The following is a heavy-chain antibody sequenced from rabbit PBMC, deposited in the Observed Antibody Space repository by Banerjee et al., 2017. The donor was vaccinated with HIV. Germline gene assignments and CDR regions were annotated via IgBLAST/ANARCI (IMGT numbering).Heavy chain of an antibody. Sequence: QLKETGGGLVQPGGSLTLSCKASGFDLTNDYMTWVRQAPGKGLEWIGYIDPVFGSTNYASWVNGRFTISSDNAQNTLYLQLNSLTAADTATYFCAREDNGISTYFNLWGPGTLVTVS. CDR2: IDPVFGST. D-gene: IGHD8-1*01. V-gene: IGHV1S7*01. CDR1: GFDLTNDY. J-gene: IGHJ4*01. CDR3: AREDNGISTYFNL.